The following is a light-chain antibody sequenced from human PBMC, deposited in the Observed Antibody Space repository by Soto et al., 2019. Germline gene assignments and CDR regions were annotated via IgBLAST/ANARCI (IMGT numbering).Light chain of an antibody. CDR2: QVT. V-gene: IGLV2-14*01. Sequence: QSALTQPASVSGSPGQSITISCTGTSSDIGGYYYVSWYQHHPGKAPKLLIYQVTNRPSRVSNRFSGSKSGNTASLTISGLQADDEADYYCQSYDSSLSGVFGTGTKLTVL. CDR1: SSDIGGYYY. J-gene: IGLJ1*01. CDR3: QSYDSSLSGV.